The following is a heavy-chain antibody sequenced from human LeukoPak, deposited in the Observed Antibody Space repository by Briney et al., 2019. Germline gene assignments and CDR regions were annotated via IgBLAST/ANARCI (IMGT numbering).Heavy chain of an antibody. CDR3: ARDVNRGVFDI. D-gene: IGHD3-10*01. CDR2: IQGDGSEQ. J-gene: IGHJ3*02. V-gene: IGHV3-7*03. Sequence: GGSLRLSCEVSGFTFSNYWISWVRQAAGKGRDWVEYIQGDGSEQDSLDSVKGRFTLSRDNPKNSVYLQMNRLRAEDTAVYYCARDVNRGVFDIWGQGTMVTVSS. CDR1: GFTFSNYW.